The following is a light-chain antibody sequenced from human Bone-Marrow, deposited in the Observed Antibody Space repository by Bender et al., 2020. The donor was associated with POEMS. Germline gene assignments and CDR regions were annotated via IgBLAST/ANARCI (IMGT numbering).Light chain of an antibody. J-gene: IGLJ3*02. Sequence: HSALTQPASVSGSLGQSITISCTGSSSDVGDYNLVSWYQQEPGKAPKFLIYEDSKRPSQVSDRFSGSKSGNTASLTISGLQTEDEADYYCCSYAGRNTWVFGGGTKLTVL. CDR1: SSDVGDYNL. CDR2: EDS. CDR3: CSYAGRNTWV. V-gene: IGLV2-23*01.